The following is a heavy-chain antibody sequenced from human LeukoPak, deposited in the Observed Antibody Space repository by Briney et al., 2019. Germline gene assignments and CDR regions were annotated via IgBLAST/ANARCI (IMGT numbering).Heavy chain of an antibody. J-gene: IGHJ6*03. CDR1: GFTFSSYE. CDR2: ISNRGSTI. D-gene: IGHD6-13*01. Sequence: GGSLRLSCAASGFTFSSYEMNWVRQAPGKGLVWVSYISNRGSTINYADSVKGRFAIPRDNARNSLSLQMNSLRAEDTAVLYCGRKLLHGAAAGHTDVWGKGATVTVSS. V-gene: IGHV3-48*03. CDR3: GRKLLHGAAAGHTDV.